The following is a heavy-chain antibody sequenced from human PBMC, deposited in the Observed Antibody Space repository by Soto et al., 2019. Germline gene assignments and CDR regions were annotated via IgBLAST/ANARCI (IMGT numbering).Heavy chain of an antibody. V-gene: IGHV3-30*18. CDR1: GFTFSSYG. Sequence: PGGSLRLSCAASGFTFSSYGIHWVRHAPGKGLEWVAVISYDGSNKYYADSVKGRFTISRDNSKKTLYLQMNSLIAEDTAVYYCAKVSGIAVVVGWFDPWGQGTLVTFSP. J-gene: IGHJ5*02. CDR2: ISYDGSNK. D-gene: IGHD6-19*01. CDR3: AKVSGIAVVVGWFDP.